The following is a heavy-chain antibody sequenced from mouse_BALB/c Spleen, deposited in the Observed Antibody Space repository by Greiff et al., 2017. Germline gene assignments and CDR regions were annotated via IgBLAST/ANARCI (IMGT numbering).Heavy chain of an antibody. Sequence: DVQLVESGGGLVQPGGSLRLSCATSGFTFTDYYMSWVRQPPGKALEWLGFIRNKANGYTTEYSASVKGRFTISRDNSQSILYLQMNTLRAEDSATYYCAREGTMITTSLFAYWGQGTLVTVSA. CDR1: GFTFTDYY. CDR2: IRNKANGYTT. J-gene: IGHJ3*01. V-gene: IGHV7-3*02. CDR3: AREGTMITTSLFAY. D-gene: IGHD2-4*01.